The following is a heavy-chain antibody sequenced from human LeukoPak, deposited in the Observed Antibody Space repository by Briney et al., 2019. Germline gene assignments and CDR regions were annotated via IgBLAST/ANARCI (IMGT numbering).Heavy chain of an antibody. CDR2: IYTSGST. D-gene: IGHD2-21*02. Sequence: SETLSLTCTVSGGSISSYYWSWIRQPAGKGLEWIGRIYTSGSTNYNPSLKSRVTMSVDTSKNQFSLKLSSVTAADTAVYYCARDTDCGGDCYAFDIWGQGTMVTVSS. CDR3: ARDTDCGGDCYAFDI. CDR1: GGSISSYY. V-gene: IGHV4-4*07. J-gene: IGHJ3*02.